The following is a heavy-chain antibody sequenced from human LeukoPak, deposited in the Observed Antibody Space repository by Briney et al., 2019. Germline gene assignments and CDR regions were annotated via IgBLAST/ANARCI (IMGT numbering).Heavy chain of an antibody. Sequence: GGSLRLSCVASGFTFNNYAMYWVRQAPGKGLEWVSGIFGSGGSAHYADSVKGRFTISRDNSKNTVYLQINSLGADDTAVYYCGKTTTGYSSGRYPGWPVDCWGQGSLVTVSS. J-gene: IGHJ4*02. D-gene: IGHD2-15*01. CDR1: GFTFNNYA. V-gene: IGHV3-23*01. CDR3: GKTTTGYSSGRYPGWPVDC. CDR2: IFGSGGSA.